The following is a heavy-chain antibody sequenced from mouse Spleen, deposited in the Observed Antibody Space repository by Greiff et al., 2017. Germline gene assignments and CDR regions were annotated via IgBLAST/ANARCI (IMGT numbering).Heavy chain of an antibody. D-gene: IGHD2-10*01. CDR3: ARLPTMVTAY. CDR2: INSNGGST. Sequence: EVQGVESGGGLVKPGGSLKLSCAASGFTFSSYAMSWVRQTPEKRLEWVAAINSNGGSTYYPDTVKDRFTISRDNAKNTLYLQMSSLRSEDTALYYCARLPTMVTAYWGQGTTLTVSA. V-gene: IGHV5-6-2*01. J-gene: IGHJ2*01. CDR1: GFTFSSYA.